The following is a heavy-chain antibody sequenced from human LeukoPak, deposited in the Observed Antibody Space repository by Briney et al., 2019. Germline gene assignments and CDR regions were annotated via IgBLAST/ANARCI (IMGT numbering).Heavy chain of an antibody. CDR3: ARRVVGATTEDAFDI. D-gene: IGHD1-26*01. CDR2: IYPGDSDT. V-gene: IGHV5-51*01. J-gene: IGHJ3*02. Sequence: GESLKISCKGSGYSFTSYWIGWVRQMPGKGLEWMGIIYPGDSDTRYSPSFQGQVTISADKSISTAYLQWSSLKASDTAMYYCARRVVGATTEDAFDIWGQGTMVTVSS. CDR1: GYSFTSYW.